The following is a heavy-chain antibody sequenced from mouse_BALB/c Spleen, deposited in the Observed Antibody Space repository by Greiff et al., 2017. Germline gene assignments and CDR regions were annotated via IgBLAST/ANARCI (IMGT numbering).Heavy chain of an antibody. CDR2: SRNKANDYTT. D-gene: IGHD2-14*01. CDR3: ARDANYRNDVWYLDY. J-gene: IGHJ2*01. V-gene: IGHV7-1*02. Sequence: EVKLVESGGGLVQPGGSLRLSCATSGFTFSDFYMEWVRQPPGKRLEWIAASRNKANDYTTESSASVKGRFIVSRDTYKSILYLQMNALRADDTAIYYCARDANYRNDVWYLDYWGQGTTLTVSS. CDR1: GFTFSDFY.